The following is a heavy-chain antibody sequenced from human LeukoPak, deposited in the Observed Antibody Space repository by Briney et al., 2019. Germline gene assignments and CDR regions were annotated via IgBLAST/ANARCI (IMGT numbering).Heavy chain of an antibody. D-gene: IGHD5-24*01. V-gene: IGHV1-46*01. CDR2: INPSGGST. CDR1: GYTFTSYY. CDR3: ARGPDLEMATIGSLGYFDY. Sequence: ASVKVSCKASGYTFTSYYMHWVRQAPGQGLEWMGIINPSGGSTSYAQKFQGRVTMTRDMSTSTVYMELSSLRSEDTAAYYCARGPDLEMATIGSLGYFDYWGQGTLVTVSS. J-gene: IGHJ4*02.